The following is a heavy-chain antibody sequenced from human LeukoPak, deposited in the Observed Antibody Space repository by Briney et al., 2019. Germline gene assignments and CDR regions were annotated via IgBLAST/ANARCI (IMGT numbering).Heavy chain of an antibody. J-gene: IGHJ4*02. D-gene: IGHD3-10*01. CDR1: GGSFSGYY. Sequence: ETLSLTCAVYGGSFSGYYWSWVRQAPGKGLEWVSAISGSGGSTYYADSVKGRFTISRDNSKNTLYLQMNSLRAEDTAVYYCARGIMVRGVYYFDYWGQGTLVTVSS. CDR2: ISGSGGST. CDR3: ARGIMVRGVYYFDY. V-gene: IGHV3-23*01.